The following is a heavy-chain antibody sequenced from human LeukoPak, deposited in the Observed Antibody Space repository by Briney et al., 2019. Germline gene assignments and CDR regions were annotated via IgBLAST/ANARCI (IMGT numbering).Heavy chain of an antibody. CDR3: ARGKWLRSSLDY. V-gene: IGHV4-34*01. J-gene: IGHJ4*02. CDR2: INHSGST. D-gene: IGHD5-12*01. CDR1: GGSFSDYY. Sequence: SETLSLTCAVYGGSFSDYYWSWIRQPPGKGLEWIGEINHSGSTNYNPSLKSRVTISVDTSKNQFSLKLSSVTAADTAVYYCARGKWLRSSLDYWGQGTLVTVSS.